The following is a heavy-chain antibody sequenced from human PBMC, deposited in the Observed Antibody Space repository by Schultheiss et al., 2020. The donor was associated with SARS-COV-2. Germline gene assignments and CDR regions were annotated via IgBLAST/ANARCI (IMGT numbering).Heavy chain of an antibody. CDR1: GFSLSTSGMC. D-gene: IGHD3-22*01. Sequence: SGPTLVKPTQTLTLTCTFSGFSLSTSGMCVSWIRQPPGKALEWLARIDWDDDKYYSTSLKTRLTISKDTSKNQVVLTMTNMDPVDTATYYCARILWVRPDSNTYYYDSSGYYAFDYWGQGTLVTVSS. CDR3: ARILWVRPDSNTYYYDSSGYYAFDY. CDR2: IDWDDDK. V-gene: IGHV2-70*11. J-gene: IGHJ4*02.